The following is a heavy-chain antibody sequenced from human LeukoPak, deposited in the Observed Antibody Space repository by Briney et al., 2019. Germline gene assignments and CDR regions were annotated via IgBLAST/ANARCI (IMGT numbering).Heavy chain of an antibody. CDR1: AFIFSSYW. J-gene: IGHJ6*02. Sequence: GGSLRLSCAASAFIFSSYWMYWVRQAPGKGLVWVSRINSDGTSTTYADSVKGRFTISRDNAKNTLYLQTNSLRAEDTAVYYCAREGSSYSMDVWGQGTTVTVSS. CDR3: AREGSSYSMDV. V-gene: IGHV3-74*01. CDR2: INSDGTST.